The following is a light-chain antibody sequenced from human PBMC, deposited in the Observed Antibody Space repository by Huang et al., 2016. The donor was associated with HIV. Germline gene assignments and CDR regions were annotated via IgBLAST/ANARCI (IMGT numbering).Light chain of an antibody. CDR3: QQYNSYPWT. V-gene: IGKV1-8*01. Sequence: IRITQSPSSLSASTGDRVTIACRASEDISNYLAWFQQKPGRAPKLLIYAASTLQYGVPSRFSGNGSATDFTLTIACLQSEDFATYYCQQYNSYPWTFGQGTQLEI. J-gene: IGKJ1*01. CDR2: AAS. CDR1: EDISNY.